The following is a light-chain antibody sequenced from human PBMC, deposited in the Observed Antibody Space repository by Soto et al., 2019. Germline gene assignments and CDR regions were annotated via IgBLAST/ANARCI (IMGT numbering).Light chain of an antibody. CDR3: QTWGTGIHVV. Sequence: QLVLTQPPSASASLGGSVKLTCTLGSGHSSNAIAWHQQQPEKGPRYLMKINSDGSHIRGDGIPDRFSGSRSGADRYLTISSLQSEDEADYYCQTWGTGIHVVFGGGTKLTVL. CDR1: SGHSSNA. V-gene: IGLV4-69*01. CDR2: INSDGSH. J-gene: IGLJ2*01.